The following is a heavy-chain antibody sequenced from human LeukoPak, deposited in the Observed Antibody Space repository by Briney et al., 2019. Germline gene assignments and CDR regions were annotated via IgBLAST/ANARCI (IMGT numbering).Heavy chain of an antibody. J-gene: IGHJ3*02. V-gene: IGHV1-2*02. Sequence: ASVKVSCKASGYTFTGYYMHWVRQAPGQGLEWMGWINPNSGGTNYAQKFQGRVTMTRDTSISTAYMELSRLRSDDTAVYYCARAEHLVDAFDIWGQGTMVTVSS. CDR3: ARAEHLVDAFDI. D-gene: IGHD1/OR15-1a*01. CDR1: GYTFTGYY. CDR2: INPNSGGT.